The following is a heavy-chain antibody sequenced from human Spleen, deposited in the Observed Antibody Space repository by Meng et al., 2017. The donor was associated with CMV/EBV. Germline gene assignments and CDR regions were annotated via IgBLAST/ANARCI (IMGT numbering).Heavy chain of an antibody. CDR3: ARARGYQQLLGWFDP. Sequence: GSLRLSCAVYSGSFSGYYWSWIRQPPGKGLEWIGEINHSGSTNYNPSLNSRVAISVDTSKNQFSLKLSSVTAADTAVYYCARARGYQQLLGWFDPWGQGTQVTVSS. J-gene: IGHJ5*02. CDR2: INHSGST. V-gene: IGHV4-34*01. CDR1: SGSFSGYY. D-gene: IGHD6-13*01.